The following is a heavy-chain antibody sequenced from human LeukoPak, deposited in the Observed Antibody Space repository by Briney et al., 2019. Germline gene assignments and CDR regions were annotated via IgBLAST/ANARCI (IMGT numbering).Heavy chain of an antibody. D-gene: IGHD3-22*01. CDR1: GGSISSSSYY. CDR2: IYYSGST. CDR3: ARDNSPYYDSSGYGY. Sequence: PSETLSLTCTVSGGSISSSSYYWGWIRQPPGKGLEWIGYIYYSGSTNYNPSLKSRVTISVDTSKNQFSLKLSSVTAADTAVYYCARDNSPYYDSSGYGYWGQGTLVTVSS. V-gene: IGHV4-61*01. J-gene: IGHJ4*02.